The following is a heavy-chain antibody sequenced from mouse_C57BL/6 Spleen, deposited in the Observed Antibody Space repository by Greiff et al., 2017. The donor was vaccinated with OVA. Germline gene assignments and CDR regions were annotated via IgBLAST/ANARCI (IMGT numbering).Heavy chain of an antibody. CDR2: ISSGSSTI. Sequence: EVQRVESGGGLVKPGGSLKLSCAASGFTFSDYGMHWVRQAPEKGLEWVAYISSGSSTIYYADTVKGRFTISRDNAKNTLFLQMTSLRSEDTAMYYCARSIYYGYLYFDVWGTGTTVTVSS. D-gene: IGHD2-2*01. J-gene: IGHJ1*03. V-gene: IGHV5-17*01. CDR1: GFTFSDYG. CDR3: ARSIYYGYLYFDV.